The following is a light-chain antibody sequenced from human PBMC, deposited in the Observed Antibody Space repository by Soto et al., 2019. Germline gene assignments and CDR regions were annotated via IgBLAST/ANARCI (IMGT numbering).Light chain of an antibody. V-gene: IGLV2-14*03. Sequence: QSALTQPASVSGSPGQSITISCTGTSSDVGGYSYVSWYQHHPGKAPKLMIYDVSNRPSGVSNRFSGSKSGNTASLTISGLQPEDEADYYCCSYTTSNTRQIVFGTGTKLTAL. CDR2: DVS. J-gene: IGLJ1*01. CDR3: CSYTTSNTRQIV. CDR1: SSDVGGYSY.